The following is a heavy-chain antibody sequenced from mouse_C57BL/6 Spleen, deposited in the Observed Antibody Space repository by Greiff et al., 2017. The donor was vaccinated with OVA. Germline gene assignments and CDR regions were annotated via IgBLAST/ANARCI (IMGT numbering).Heavy chain of an antibody. CDR2: ISSGGDYI. CDR3: TRERITTVVAPYAMDY. V-gene: IGHV5-9-1*02. Sequence: EVKLMESGEGLVKPGGSLKLSCAASGFTFSSYAMSWVRQTPEKRLEWVAYISSGGDYIYYADTVKGRFTISRDNARNTLYLQMSSLKSEDTAMYYCTRERITTVVAPYAMDYWGQGTSVTVSS. J-gene: IGHJ4*01. D-gene: IGHD1-1*01. CDR1: GFTFSSYA.